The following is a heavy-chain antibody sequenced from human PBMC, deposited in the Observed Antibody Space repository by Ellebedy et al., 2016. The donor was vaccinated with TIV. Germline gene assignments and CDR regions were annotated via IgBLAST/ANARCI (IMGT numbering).Heavy chain of an antibody. D-gene: IGHD3-10*01. CDR2: ISPGSTYI. J-gene: IGHJ5*02. V-gene: IGHV3-21*01. CDR3: ARDASGSYYAEFVWFDP. Sequence: GGSLRLXXAASGFTFKSYTMNWVRQAPGKGLEGVSSISPGSTYIYYADSVKGRFTISRDNAKNSVYLQMNSLRAEDTAVYYCARDASGSYYAEFVWFDPWGQGTLVTVSS. CDR1: GFTFKSYT.